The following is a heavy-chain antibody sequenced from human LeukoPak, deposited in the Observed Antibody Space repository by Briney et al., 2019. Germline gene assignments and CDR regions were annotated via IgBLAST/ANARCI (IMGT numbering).Heavy chain of an antibody. CDR3: ARVSNYYDSSGYYGY. J-gene: IGHJ4*02. Sequence: LGASVKVSCKASGYTFTGYYMHWVRQAPGQGLEWMGWINPNSGGTNYAQKFQGRVTMTRDTSISTAYMELSRLRSDGTAVYYCARVSNYYDSSGYYGYWGQGTLVTVSS. CDR1: GYTFTGYY. V-gene: IGHV1-2*03. D-gene: IGHD3-22*01. CDR2: INPNSGGT.